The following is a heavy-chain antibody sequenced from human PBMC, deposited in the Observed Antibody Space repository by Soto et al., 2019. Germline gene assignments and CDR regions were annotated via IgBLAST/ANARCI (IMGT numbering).Heavy chain of an antibody. J-gene: IGHJ6*02. CDR3: ARGVLRYYHYGMDV. V-gene: IGHV4-59*02. Sequence: QVQLQESGPGLVKHSETLSLSCTVSGASVSSYYWSWIRQLPGRGLEWIGYIYISGNTNYNPSLKSRVTISRDTSKNQFSLNLKSVTAADTAVYYCARGVLRYYHYGMDVWGQGTTVTVSS. CDR1: GASVSSYY. CDR2: IYISGNT.